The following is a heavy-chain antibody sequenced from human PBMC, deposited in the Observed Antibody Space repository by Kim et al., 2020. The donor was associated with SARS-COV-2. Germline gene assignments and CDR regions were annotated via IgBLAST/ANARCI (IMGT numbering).Heavy chain of an antibody. V-gene: IGHV3-48*02. D-gene: IGHD3-16*02. CDR1: GFTFSSYS. J-gene: IGHJ4*02. Sequence: GGSLRLSCAASGFTFSSYSMNWVRQAPGKGLEWVSYISSSSSTIYYADSVKGRFTISRDNAKNSLYLQMNSLRDEDTAVYYCARISAYYVWGSYRYAGVEYFDYWGQGTLVTVSS. CDR2: ISSSSSTI. CDR3: ARISAYYVWGSYRYAGVEYFDY.